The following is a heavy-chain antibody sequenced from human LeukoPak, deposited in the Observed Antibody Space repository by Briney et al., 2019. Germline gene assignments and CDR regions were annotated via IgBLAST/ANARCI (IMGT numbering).Heavy chain of an antibody. CDR3: ARDFGYYGSGSYYESMSLDY. CDR1: GYTFTSYY. Sequence: VASVKVSCKASGYTFTSYYMHWVRQAPGQGLEWMGIINPSGGSTSYAQKFQGRVTMTRDTSTSTVYMELSSLRSEDTAVYYCARDFGYYGSGSYYESMSLDYWGQGTRVTVSS. V-gene: IGHV1-46*01. CDR2: INPSGGST. D-gene: IGHD3-10*01. J-gene: IGHJ4*02.